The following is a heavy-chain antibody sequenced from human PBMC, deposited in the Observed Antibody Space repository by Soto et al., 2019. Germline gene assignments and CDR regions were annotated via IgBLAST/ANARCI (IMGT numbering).Heavy chain of an antibody. J-gene: IGHJ4*02. CDR2: ISSSAGNT. CDR1: GFTFNSYA. D-gene: IGHD7-27*01. Sequence: GGSLRLSCAASGFTFNSYAMSWVRQAPGKGLEWVSSISSSAGNTSYADSVKGRFTVSRDNSRNTLYLQMNSLRAEETAVYFRATVPNWGGHYYFDYWGQGTMVTVSS. V-gene: IGHV3-23*01. CDR3: ATVPNWGGHYYFDY.